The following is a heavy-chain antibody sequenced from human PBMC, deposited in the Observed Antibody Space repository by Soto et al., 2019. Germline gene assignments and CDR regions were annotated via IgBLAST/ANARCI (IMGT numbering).Heavy chain of an antibody. J-gene: IGHJ6*02. V-gene: IGHV1-69*13. Sequence: RASVKVSCKASGGTFSSYAISWVRQAPGQGLELMGGIIPIFGTANYAQKFQGRVTITADESTSTAYMELSSLRSEDTAVYYCARDGYYGSGSYSNYYYYGMDVWGQGTTVTVSS. D-gene: IGHD3-10*01. CDR1: GGTFSSYA. CDR2: IIPIFGTA. CDR3: ARDGYYGSGSYSNYYYYGMDV.